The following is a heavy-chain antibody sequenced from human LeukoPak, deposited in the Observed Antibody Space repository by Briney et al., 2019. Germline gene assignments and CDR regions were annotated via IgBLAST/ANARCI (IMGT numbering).Heavy chain of an antibody. CDR1: GYSFTSYW. D-gene: IGHD4-17*01. J-gene: IGHJ5*02. Sequence: GESLKISCKGPGYSFTSYWISWVRQMPGKGLEWMGRIDPSDSYTNYSPSFQGHVTISADKSISTAYLQWSSLKASDTAMYYCARLSADYGDYDWFDPWGQGTLVTVSS. V-gene: IGHV5-10-1*01. CDR2: IDPSDSYT. CDR3: ARLSADYGDYDWFDP.